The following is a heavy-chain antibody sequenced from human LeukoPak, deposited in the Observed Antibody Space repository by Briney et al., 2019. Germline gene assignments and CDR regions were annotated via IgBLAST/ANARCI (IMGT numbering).Heavy chain of an antibody. CDR2: IYYSGST. V-gene: IGHV4-31*03. CDR3: ASCGSSWHYFDY. CDR1: GGSISSGGYY. D-gene: IGHD6-13*01. J-gene: IGHJ4*02. Sequence: SETLSLTCTVSGGSISSGGYYWSWIRQHPGKGLEWIGYIYYSGSTYYNPSLKSRVTISVDTSKNQFSLKLSSVTAADTAVYYCASCGSSWHYFDYWGQGTLVTVSS.